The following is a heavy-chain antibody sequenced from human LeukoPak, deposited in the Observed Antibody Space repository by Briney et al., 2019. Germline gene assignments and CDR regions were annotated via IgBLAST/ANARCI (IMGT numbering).Heavy chain of an antibody. Sequence: KTSETLSLTCAVYGGSFSGYYWSWLRQPPGKGLEWLVEINHSGSTNYNPSLKSRVTISVDTSKNQFSLKLSSVTAADTAVYYCASSPRGLRYFVFSGMDVWGKGTTVTVSS. V-gene: IGHV4-34*01. D-gene: IGHD3-9*01. CDR3: ASSPRGLRYFVFSGMDV. CDR1: GGSFSGYY. CDR2: INHSGST. J-gene: IGHJ6*04.